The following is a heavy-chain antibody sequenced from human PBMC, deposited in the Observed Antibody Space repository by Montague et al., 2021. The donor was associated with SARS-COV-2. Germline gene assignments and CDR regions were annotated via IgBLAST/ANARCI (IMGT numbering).Heavy chain of an antibody. CDR1: GRSISSSSYY. CDR3: ARVISRQNNIVVVGLYYFDS. CDR2: IYYSGST. Sequence: SDTLSLTCTVSGRSISSSSYYWGWIRQPPGKGLEWIGSIYYSGSTYYNPSLKSRVTISVDTSKNQFSLKLSSVTAADTAVYYCARVISRQNNIVVVGLYYFDSWGQGTLVTVSS. J-gene: IGHJ4*02. V-gene: IGHV4-39*07. D-gene: IGHD2-15*01.